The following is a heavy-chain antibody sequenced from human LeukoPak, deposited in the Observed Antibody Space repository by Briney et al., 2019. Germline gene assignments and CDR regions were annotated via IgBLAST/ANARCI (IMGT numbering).Heavy chain of an antibody. V-gene: IGHV1-18*01. CDR1: GYTFTSYA. CDR2: ISGYNGNT. J-gene: IGHJ6*04. CDR3: ARGYSNGSDYYYVRDV. D-gene: IGHD5-18*01. Sequence: GASVKVSCKASGYTFTSYAISWVRQAPGQGLEWMGWISGYNGNTKYAQKVQGRVTMTTDTSTSTAYMELRSLRSDDTAVYYCARGYSNGSDYYYVRDVWGKGPTVTVSS.